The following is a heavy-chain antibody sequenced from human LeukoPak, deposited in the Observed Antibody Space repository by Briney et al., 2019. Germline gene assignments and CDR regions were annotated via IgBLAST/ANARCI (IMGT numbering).Heavy chain of an antibody. CDR1: GGTFSSYA. CDR2: IIPIFGTA. CDR3: ARDSGADIVVVPAASDY. D-gene: IGHD2-2*01. J-gene: IGHJ4*02. V-gene: IGHV1-69*06. Sequence: SVKVSCEASGGTFSSYAISWVRQAPGQGLEWMGGIIPIFGTANYAQKFQGRVTITADKSTSTAYMELSSLRSEDTAVYYCARDSGADIVVVPAASDYWGQGTLVTVSS.